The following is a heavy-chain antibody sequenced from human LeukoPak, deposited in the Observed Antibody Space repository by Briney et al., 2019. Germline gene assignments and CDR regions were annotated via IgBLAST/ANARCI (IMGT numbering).Heavy chain of an antibody. J-gene: IGHJ4*02. CDR1: GFVFSDYT. V-gene: IGHV3-23*01. CDR3: AKDFWAYCGGDCFDY. CDR2: IGGSGGST. Sequence: GESLRLSCAGSGFVFSDYTMTWARQAPGKGLEWVSAIGGSGGSTYYADSVKGRFTISRDNSKNTLYLQMNSLRAEDTAVYYCAKDFWAYCGGDCFDYWGQGTLVTVSS. D-gene: IGHD2-21*01.